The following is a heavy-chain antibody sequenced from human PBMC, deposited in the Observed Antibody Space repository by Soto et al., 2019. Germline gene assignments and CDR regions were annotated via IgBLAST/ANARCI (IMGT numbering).Heavy chain of an antibody. V-gene: IGHV1-69*01. CDR1: GGTFSSYA. CDR3: ASSRYYYDIYWSFDL. J-gene: IGHJ2*01. Sequence: QVQLVQSGAEVKKPGSSVKVSCKASGGTFSSYAISWVRQAPGQGLEWMGGIIPIFGTANYAQKFQGRVTSTADESTSTAYMELSITRSEDTAVYYCASSRYYYDIYWSFDLWGRGTLVTVSS. CDR2: IIPIFGTA. D-gene: IGHD3-22*01.